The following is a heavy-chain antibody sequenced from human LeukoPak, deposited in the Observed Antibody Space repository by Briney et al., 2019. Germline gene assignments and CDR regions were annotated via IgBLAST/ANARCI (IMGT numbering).Heavy chain of an antibody. Sequence: SETLSLTCTVSVGSVSSGSYYWSWIRQPPGKGLEWIGYIYYSGSTNYNPSLKSRVTISVDTSKNQFSLKLSSVTAADTAVYYCAREGPSFWSGPDYGMDVWGQGTTVTVSS. V-gene: IGHV4-61*01. CDR1: VGSVSSGSYY. D-gene: IGHD3-3*01. J-gene: IGHJ6*02. CDR3: AREGPSFWSGPDYGMDV. CDR2: IYYSGST.